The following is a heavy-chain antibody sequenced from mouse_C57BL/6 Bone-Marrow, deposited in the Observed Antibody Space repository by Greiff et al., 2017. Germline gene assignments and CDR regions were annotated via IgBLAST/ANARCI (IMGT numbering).Heavy chain of an antibody. CDR3: AKRDYYGSSQDY. V-gene: IGHV2-4*01. CDR2: IWSGGST. CDR1: GFSLTSYG. Sequence: QVHVKQSGPGLVQPSQSLSITCTVSGFSLTSYGVHWVRQPPGKGLEWLGVIWSGGSTDYNAAFISRLSISKDNSKSQVFFKMNSLQADDTAIYYCAKRDYYGSSQDYWGQGTSVTVSS. J-gene: IGHJ4*01. D-gene: IGHD1-1*01.